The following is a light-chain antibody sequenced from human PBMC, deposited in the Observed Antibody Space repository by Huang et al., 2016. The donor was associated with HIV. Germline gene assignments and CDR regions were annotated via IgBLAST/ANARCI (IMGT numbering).Light chain of an antibody. CDR3: QQYNNWPPVT. V-gene: IGKV3-15*01. Sequence: DIVMTQSPATLSVSPGERATLSCRASRSVTSKLAWYQQKPGQAPRLLSYEASTRATGIPARFSGSGSGTEFTLTISSLQSEDFAVYYCQQYNNWPPVTFGGGTKVEIK. J-gene: IGKJ4*01. CDR2: EAS. CDR1: RSVTSK.